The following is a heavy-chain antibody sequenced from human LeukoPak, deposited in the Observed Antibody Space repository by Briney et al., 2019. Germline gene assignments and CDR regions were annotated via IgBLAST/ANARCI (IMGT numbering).Heavy chain of an antibody. CDR1: GFTFSMYP. CDR2: ISGNGVGT. CDR3: ARRGSGYDY. J-gene: IGHJ4*02. V-gene: IGHV3-64*01. D-gene: IGHD5-12*01. Sequence: QAGGPLRLSCAASGFTFSMYPMHWVRQAPGKGLEYVAAISGNGVGTYYSNSVKDRFTISRDNSKNTLSLQMGSLKTEDTAVYFCARRGSGYDYWGQGTLVTVSS.